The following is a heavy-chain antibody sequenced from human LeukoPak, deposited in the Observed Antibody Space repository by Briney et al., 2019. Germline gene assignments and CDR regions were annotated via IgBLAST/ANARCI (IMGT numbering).Heavy chain of an antibody. V-gene: IGHV3-23*01. CDR1: GFTFSSYA. D-gene: IGHD3-22*01. J-gene: IGHJ4*02. CDR3: VKDSLERPWYHYDSSGHRGGDY. CDR2: ISGSGGST. Sequence: PGGSLRLSCAASGFTFSSYAMSWVRQAPGEGLEWVSAISGSGGSTYYADSVKGRFTISRDNSKNTLYLQMNSLRAEDTAVYYYVKDSLERPWYHYDSSGHRGGDYWGQGTLVTVSS.